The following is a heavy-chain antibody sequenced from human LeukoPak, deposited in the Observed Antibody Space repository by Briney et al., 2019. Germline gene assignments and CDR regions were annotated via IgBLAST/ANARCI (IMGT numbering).Heavy chain of an antibody. Sequence: GGSLRLSCAASGFTVSSNYMSWVRQAPGKGLEWVSLIYSGGSTSYADSVKGRFTFSRDNSKNTLYLQMSTLRAEDTAVYYCVKDLSGRYTFDYWGQGTLVTVSS. CDR1: GFTVSSNY. V-gene: IGHV3-53*05. CDR2: IYSGGST. CDR3: VKDLSGRYTFDY. J-gene: IGHJ4*02. D-gene: IGHD1-26*01.